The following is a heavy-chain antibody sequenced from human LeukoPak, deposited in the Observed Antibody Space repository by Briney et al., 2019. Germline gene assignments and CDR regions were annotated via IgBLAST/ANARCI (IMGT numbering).Heavy chain of an antibody. CDR2: IYYSGST. CDR1: GGSTSSYY. CDR3: ARLLLWFGEARHFDY. D-gene: IGHD3-10*01. V-gene: IGHV4-59*12. Sequence: PSETLSLTCTVSGGSTSSYYWSWIRQPPGKGLEWIGYIYYSGSTYYNPSLKSRVTISVDTSKNQFSLKLSSVTAADTAVYYCARLLLWFGEARHFDYWGQGTLVTVSS. J-gene: IGHJ4*02.